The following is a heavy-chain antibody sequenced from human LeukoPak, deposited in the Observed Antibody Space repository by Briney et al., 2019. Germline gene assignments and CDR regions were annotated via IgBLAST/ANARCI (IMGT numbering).Heavy chain of an antibody. CDR1: GGSVNSGAYY. Sequence: SETLSLTRSVSGGSVNSGAYYWSWIRQFPGRGLEWIGRIFFTGSTDYNPSLKSRLAISIDTSRDQFSLELSAVSAADTATYYCARDRASGMDFWGRGILVTVSS. D-gene: IGHD3-10*01. J-gene: IGHJ4*02. CDR2: IFFTGST. CDR3: ARDRASGMDF. V-gene: IGHV4-31*03.